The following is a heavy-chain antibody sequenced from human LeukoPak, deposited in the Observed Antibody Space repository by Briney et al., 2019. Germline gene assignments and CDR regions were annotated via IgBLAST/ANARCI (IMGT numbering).Heavy chain of an antibody. V-gene: IGHV3-30*04. CDR1: GFTFSTYA. CDR3: ARDLGQYYDTSDNWFDP. D-gene: IGHD3-22*01. Sequence: PGRSLRLSCAASGFTFSTYAMHWVRQAPGKGLEWVAVISYGGSSENYADSVKGRFTISGDNAKNTLNLQMNSLRAEDTAVYYCARDLGQYYDTSDNWFDPWGQGTLVTVSS. J-gene: IGHJ5*02. CDR2: ISYGGSSE.